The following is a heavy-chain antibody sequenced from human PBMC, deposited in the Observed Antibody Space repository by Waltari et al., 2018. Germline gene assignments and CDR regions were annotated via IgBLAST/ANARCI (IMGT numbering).Heavy chain of an antibody. CDR3: ARLNYYDY. V-gene: IGHV4-39*01. J-gene: IGHJ4*02. CDR2: IYYSGST. Sequence: QLQLQESGPGLVKPSETLSLTCTVSGGSISSSSHYWGWIRQPPGKRLEWIGNIYYSGSTNYNPSLKSRVTISVDASKNQFSLKLTSVTAADTAVYYCARLNYYDYWGQGALVTVSS. CDR1: GGSISSSSHY.